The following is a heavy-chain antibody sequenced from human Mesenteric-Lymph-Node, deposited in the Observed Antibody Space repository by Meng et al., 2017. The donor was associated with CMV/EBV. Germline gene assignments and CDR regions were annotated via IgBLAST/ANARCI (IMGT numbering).Heavy chain of an antibody. CDR1: DGSFTNYY. V-gene: IGHV4-59*01. D-gene: IGHD5-12*01. CDR3: ARQGGYDSPVGY. J-gene: IGHJ4*02. Sequence: GSLRLSCAVYDGSFTNYYWSWIRQPPGKGLEWIGYIYYSGSTNYNPSLKSRVTISLDTSKNQFSLNLSSVTAADTAVYYCARQGGYDSPVGYWGQGTLVTVSS. CDR2: IYYSGST.